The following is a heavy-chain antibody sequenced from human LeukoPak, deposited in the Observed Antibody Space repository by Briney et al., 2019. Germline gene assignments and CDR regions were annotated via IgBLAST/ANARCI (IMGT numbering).Heavy chain of an antibody. CDR2: ISSSSSYI. Sequence: GGSLRLSCAASGFTFSSYSMTWVRQAPGKGLEWVSSISSSSSYIYYADSVKGRFTISRDNAKNSLYLQMNSLRVEGTAVYYCARATVTTEEFDYWGQGTLVTVSS. CDR1: GFTFSSYS. CDR3: ARATVTTEEFDY. J-gene: IGHJ4*02. V-gene: IGHV3-21*01. D-gene: IGHD4-17*01.